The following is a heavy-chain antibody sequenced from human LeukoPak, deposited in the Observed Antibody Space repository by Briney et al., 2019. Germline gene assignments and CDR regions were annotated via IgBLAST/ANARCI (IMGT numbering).Heavy chain of an antibody. D-gene: IGHD6-19*01. Sequence: GASVKVSCKASGYTFTSYYMHWVRQAPGQGLEWMGIINPSGGSTSYAQKFQGRVTMTTDTSTSTAYMELRSLRSDDTAVYYCARDSSGWYGNWDYWGQGTLVTVSS. CDR1: GYTFTSYY. CDR3: ARDSSGWYGNWDY. J-gene: IGHJ4*02. V-gene: IGHV1-46*01. CDR2: INPSGGST.